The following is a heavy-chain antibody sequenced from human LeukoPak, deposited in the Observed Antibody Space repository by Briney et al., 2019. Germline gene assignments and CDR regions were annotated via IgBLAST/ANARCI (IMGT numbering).Heavy chain of an antibody. CDR3: ARVGGYYYDT. J-gene: IGHJ5*02. CDR1: GGSFSGYY. Sequence: SETLSLTCAVYGGSFSGYYWSWIRQPPGKGLEWIGEINHSGSTNYNPSLKSRVTISVDTSKNQFSLKLSSVTAADTAVYYCARVGGYYYDTWGQGTLVTVSS. V-gene: IGHV4-34*01. D-gene: IGHD3-22*01. CDR2: INHSGST.